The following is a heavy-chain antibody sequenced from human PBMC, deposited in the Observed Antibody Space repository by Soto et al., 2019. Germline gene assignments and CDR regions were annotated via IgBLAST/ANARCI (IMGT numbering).Heavy chain of an antibody. CDR3: AKMSRGITMIVVVITGLNFDY. V-gene: IGHV3-23*01. J-gene: IGHJ4*02. CDR2: ISGSGGST. Sequence: PGESLKISCAASGFTFSSYAMSWVRQAPGKGLEWVSAISGSGGSTYYADSVKGRFTISRDNSKNTLYLQMNSLRAEDTAVYYCAKMSRGITMIVVVITGLNFDYWGQGTLVTVSS. D-gene: IGHD3-22*01. CDR1: GFTFSSYA.